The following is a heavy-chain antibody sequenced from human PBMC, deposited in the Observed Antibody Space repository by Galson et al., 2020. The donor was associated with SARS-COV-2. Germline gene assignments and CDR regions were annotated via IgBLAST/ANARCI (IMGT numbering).Heavy chain of an antibody. CDR1: GFSVSGNY. V-gene: IGHV3-53*01. J-gene: IGHJ4*02. CDR3: ARKTCRGPCFSGYYFDY. D-gene: IGHD2-21*01. Sequence: GESLKISCAASGFSVSGNYMNWVRQAPGKGLEWVSVIYSGGTRYYADSVKGRFTVSRDSSKNTLYLQMSSLRAEDTAVYYCARKTCRGPCFSGYYFDYWGQGTLVTVSS. CDR2: IYSGGTR.